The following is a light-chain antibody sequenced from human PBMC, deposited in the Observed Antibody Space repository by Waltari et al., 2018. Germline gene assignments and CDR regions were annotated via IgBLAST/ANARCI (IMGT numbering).Light chain of an antibody. CDR1: SSDVGGYNY. Sequence: QSALTQPASVSGSPGQSITISCTGTSSDVGGYNYVSWYQQHPGDAPKRIIYEVSKRPSGVSNRSSVPKSCNAASLTISGLQADDEADYYSSSYPSSSTVVFGGGTNLTVL. V-gene: IGLV2-14*01. J-gene: IGLJ2*01. CDR3: SSYPSSSTVV. CDR2: EVS.